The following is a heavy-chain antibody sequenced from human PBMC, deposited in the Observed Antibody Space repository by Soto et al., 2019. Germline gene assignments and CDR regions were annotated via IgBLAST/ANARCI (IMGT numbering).Heavy chain of an antibody. CDR2: IYHSGST. D-gene: IGHD4-17*01. CDR1: GYSIISGYY. CDR3: ARATTVPTRVHYFDY. Sequence: SETLSLTCAVSGYSIISGYYWGLMRHPPGKGLEWIGSIYHSGSTYYNPSLKSRVTISVDTSKNQFSLKLSSVTAADTAVYYCARATTVPTRVHYFDYWGQGTLVTV. V-gene: IGHV4-38-2*01. J-gene: IGHJ4*02.